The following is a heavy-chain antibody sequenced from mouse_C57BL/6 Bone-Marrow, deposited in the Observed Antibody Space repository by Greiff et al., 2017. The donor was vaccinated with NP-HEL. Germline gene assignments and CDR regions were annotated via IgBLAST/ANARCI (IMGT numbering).Heavy chain of an antibody. V-gene: IGHV1-26*01. CDR2: INPNNGGT. CDR1: GYTFTDYY. CDR3: ARWVPLDY. Sequence: VQLQQSGPELVKPGASVKISCKASGYTFTDYYMNWVKQSHGKSLEWIGDINPNNGGTSYNQKFKGKATLTVDKSSSTAYMELRSLTSEDSAVYYCARWVPLDYWGQGTSVTVSS. J-gene: IGHJ4*01.